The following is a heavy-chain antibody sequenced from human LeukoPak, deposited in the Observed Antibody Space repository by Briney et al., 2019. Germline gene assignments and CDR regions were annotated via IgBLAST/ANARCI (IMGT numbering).Heavy chain of an antibody. V-gene: IGHV6-1*01. Sequence: SQTLSLTCAISGDSVSSNSATWNWIRQSPSRGLEWLGMTYYRSKWYNDYAVSVRSRITINPDTSKNQFSLQLNSATPEDTAVYYCARDPRYCSGGSCYPTFDYWGQGTLVTVSS. D-gene: IGHD2-15*01. CDR3: ARDPRYCSGGSCYPTFDY. CDR2: TYYRSKWYN. J-gene: IGHJ4*02. CDR1: GDSVSSNSAT.